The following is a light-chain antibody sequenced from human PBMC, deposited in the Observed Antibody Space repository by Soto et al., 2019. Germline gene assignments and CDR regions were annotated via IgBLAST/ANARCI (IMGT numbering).Light chain of an antibody. CDR2: STS. CDR1: QPISSF. CDR3: QQGYSTPYT. J-gene: IGKJ2*01. Sequence: DIQMTQSPSSLSASVGDRVTITCRASQPISSFLSWYQQKQGKAPKLLIYSTSSFQSGVPSRFSGSGSGTDFTLSISSLQPEDFATYYCQQGYSTPYTFGQGTKLEIK. V-gene: IGKV1-39*01.